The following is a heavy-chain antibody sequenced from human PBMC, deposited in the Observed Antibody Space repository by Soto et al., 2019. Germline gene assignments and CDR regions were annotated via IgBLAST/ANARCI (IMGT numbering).Heavy chain of an antibody. CDR1: GGNIISSGYY. Sequence: SETKCVTCTVAGGNIISSGYYWGWINKPPGKGLEWIGSIYYSGSSYYNPSLKSRVTISVDTSKNQFSLKLSSVTAADTTVYYCARLVYDSSGYRPGWGQGTLVTVSS. V-gene: IGHV4-39*01. CDR2: IYYSGSS. CDR3: ARLVYDSSGYRPG. D-gene: IGHD3-22*01. J-gene: IGHJ4*02.